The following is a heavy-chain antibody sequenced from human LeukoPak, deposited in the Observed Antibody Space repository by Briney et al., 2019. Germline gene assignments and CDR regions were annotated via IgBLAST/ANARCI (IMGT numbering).Heavy chain of an antibody. Sequence: GGSLRLSCAASGFTVSSNYMSWVRQAPGKGLEWVSVIYSGGSTYYADSVKGRFTISRDNSKSTLYIQMNSLRSEDTAVYYCARLIKYYDFWSGYYSAYYYMDVWGKGTTVTVSS. J-gene: IGHJ6*03. V-gene: IGHV3-53*05. CDR2: IYSGGST. CDR3: ARLIKYYDFWSGYYSAYYYMDV. CDR1: GFTVSSNY. D-gene: IGHD3-3*01.